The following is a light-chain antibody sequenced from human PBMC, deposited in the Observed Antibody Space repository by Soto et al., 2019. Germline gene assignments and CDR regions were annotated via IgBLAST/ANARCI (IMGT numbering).Light chain of an antibody. J-gene: IGKJ3*01. CDR2: WAS. Sequence: DIVMTQSPDSLAVSLGERATINCKSSQSVLFSSNNKNYLAWYQQKPGQPPKLLIYWASTRESGVPDRLSGSGSGTDFTLTISSLQPEDVALYYCQQYYSTPFTFGPGTKVEIK. V-gene: IGKV4-1*01. CDR3: QQYYSTPFT. CDR1: QSVLFSSNNKNY.